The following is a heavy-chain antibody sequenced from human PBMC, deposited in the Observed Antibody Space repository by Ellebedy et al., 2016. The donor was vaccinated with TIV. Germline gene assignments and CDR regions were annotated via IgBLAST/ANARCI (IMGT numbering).Heavy chain of an antibody. J-gene: IGHJ3*02. CDR2: IFPGDSYS. D-gene: IGHD1-14*01. Sequence: KVSCKGSGYNFTSFWISWVRQMPGKGLDWMGRIFPGDSYSYYSPSFQGHVTISADKSLSTAYLQWSSLKASDTAIYYCAAVSGGRNDAFDIWGQGTLVTVSS. V-gene: IGHV5-10-1*01. CDR3: AAVSGGRNDAFDI. CDR1: GYNFTSFW.